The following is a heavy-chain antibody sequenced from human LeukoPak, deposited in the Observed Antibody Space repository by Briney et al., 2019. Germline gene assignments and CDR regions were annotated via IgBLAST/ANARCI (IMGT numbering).Heavy chain of an antibody. D-gene: IGHD5-18*01. CDR2: IYYSGST. Sequence: SETLSLTCTVSGGSISSYYWSWIRQPPGKGLEWIGYIYYSGSTNYNPSLKSRVTISVDTSKNQFSLKLSSVTAADTAVYYCARKNVDTTMVTFWGQGTLVTVSS. J-gene: IGHJ4*02. V-gene: IGHV4-59*08. CDR1: GGSISSYY. CDR3: ARKNVDTTMVTF.